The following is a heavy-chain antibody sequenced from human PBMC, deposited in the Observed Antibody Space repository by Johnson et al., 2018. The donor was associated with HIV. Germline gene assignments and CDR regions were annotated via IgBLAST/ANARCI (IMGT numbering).Heavy chain of an antibody. CDR1: GFTFSSYG. CDR3: ARESRLGPLAHAFDI. J-gene: IGHJ3*02. D-gene: IGHD7-27*01. CDR2: ISYDGSNK. Sequence: QVQLVESGGGLVRQGASLRLSCAASGFTFSSYGMHWVRQAPGKGLEWVAVISYDGSNKYYADSVKGRFTISRDNSKNTLYLQMNSLRPEDTAVYYCARESRLGPLAHAFDIWGQGTMVTVSS. V-gene: IGHV3-30*03.